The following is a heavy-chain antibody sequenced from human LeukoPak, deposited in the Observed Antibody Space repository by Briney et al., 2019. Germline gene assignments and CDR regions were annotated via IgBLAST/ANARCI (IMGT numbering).Heavy chain of an antibody. D-gene: IGHD3-22*01. Sequence: PSQTLSLTCSVSGGSISSGDYYWTWVRQPAGKGLEWIGRINPYGTTNYNPSVRSRLTISVDTSRNQFSLKLSSVTAADTAVYYCARLYYYDSSGYSRFDPWGQGTLVTVSS. CDR2: INPYGTT. CDR3: ARLYYYDSSGYSRFDP. CDR1: GGSISSGDYY. V-gene: IGHV4-61*02. J-gene: IGHJ5*02.